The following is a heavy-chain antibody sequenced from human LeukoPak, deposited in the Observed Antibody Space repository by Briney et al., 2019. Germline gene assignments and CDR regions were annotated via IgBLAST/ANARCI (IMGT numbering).Heavy chain of an antibody. J-gene: IGHJ5*02. V-gene: IGHV4-39*01. Sequence: SETLSLTCTVSGGSISSSSYYWGWIRQPPGKGLEWIGSIYYSGSTYYNPSLKSRVTISVDTSKNQLSLKLSSVTAADTAVYYCASHSGRYDFWSGYYLGWFDPWGQGTLVTVSS. CDR3: ASHSGRYDFWSGYYLGWFDP. CDR2: IYYSGST. CDR1: GGSISSSSYY. D-gene: IGHD3-3*01.